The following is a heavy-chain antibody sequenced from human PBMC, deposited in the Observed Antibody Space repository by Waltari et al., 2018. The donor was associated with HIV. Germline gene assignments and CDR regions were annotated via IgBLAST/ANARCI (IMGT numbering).Heavy chain of an antibody. V-gene: IGHV4-39*07. CDR1: GDPTSSSSDY. CDR2: IYYSGST. D-gene: IGHD3-10*01. Sequence: QLQLQESGPGLVKPSETLSLTCTVPGDPTSSSSDYWGWIRQPPGKGLEWIGSIYYSGSTYYNPSLKSRVTISVDTSKNQFSLKLSSVTAADTAVYYCARVSYGSGGLDYWGQGTLVTVSS. CDR3: ARVSYGSGGLDY. J-gene: IGHJ4*02.